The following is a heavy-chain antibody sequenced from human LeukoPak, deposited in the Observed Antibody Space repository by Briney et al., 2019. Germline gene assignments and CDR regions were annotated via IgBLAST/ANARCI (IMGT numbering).Heavy chain of an antibody. V-gene: IGHV4-30-2*01. CDR3: ARTMVRGVIRFCAFDI. D-gene: IGHD3-10*01. Sequence: SETLSLTCAVSGGSISSGGYSWSWIRQPPGKGLEWIGYIYHSWSHYYNPSLKSRVTISVDRSKNQFSLKLSSVTATAAAESYCARTMVRGVIRFCAFDIWGQGTMVTVSS. CDR2: IYHSWSH. CDR1: GGSISSGGYS. J-gene: IGHJ3*02.